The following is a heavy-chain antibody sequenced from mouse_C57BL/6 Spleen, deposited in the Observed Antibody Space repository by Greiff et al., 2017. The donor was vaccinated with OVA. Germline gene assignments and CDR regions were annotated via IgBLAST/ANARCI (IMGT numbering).Heavy chain of an antibody. D-gene: IGHD2-5*01. V-gene: IGHV1-82*01. J-gene: IGHJ4*01. Sequence: QVQLQQSGPELVKPGASVKISCKASGYAFSSSWMNWVKQRPGKGLEWIGRIYPGDGDTNYNGKVKGKATLTADKSSSTAYMQLSSLTSEDSAVYFCAREHYSNYEGYAMYYWGQGPSVTVSS. CDR2: IYPGDGDT. CDR3: AREHYSNYEGYAMYY. CDR1: GYAFSSSW.